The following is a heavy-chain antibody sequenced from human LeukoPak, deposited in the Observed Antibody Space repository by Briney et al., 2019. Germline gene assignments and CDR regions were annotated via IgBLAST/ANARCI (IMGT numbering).Heavy chain of an antibody. CDR2: ISGSGVTT. J-gene: IGHJ5*02. CDR1: GFTLTTYG. CDR3: AKDIWPKWFDP. V-gene: IGHV3-23*01. Sequence: PGGSLRLSCAASGFTLTTYGIHWVRQAPGKGLEWVSGISGSGVTTYYADSVKGRFTISRDNSKNTLYLQMNSLRAEDTAVYYCAKDIWPKWFDPWGQGTLVTVSS.